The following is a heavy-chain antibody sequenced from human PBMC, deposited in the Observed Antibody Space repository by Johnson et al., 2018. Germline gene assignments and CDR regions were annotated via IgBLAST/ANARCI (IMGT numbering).Heavy chain of an antibody. Sequence: VQLVESGGGVVQPRRSLTLSCAASGFSFRDYGMNWVRQAPGKGLEWVTVITYDGGKRFYADSVEGRFTVSRENSKNTLELQMFNLRTDDSAIYFCVRDSQPIYSGRVDYWGRGTLVTVSS. CDR2: ITYDGGKR. D-gene: IGHD5-12*01. CDR1: GFSFRDYG. V-gene: IGHV3-30*03. J-gene: IGHJ4*02. CDR3: VRDSQPIYSGRVDY.